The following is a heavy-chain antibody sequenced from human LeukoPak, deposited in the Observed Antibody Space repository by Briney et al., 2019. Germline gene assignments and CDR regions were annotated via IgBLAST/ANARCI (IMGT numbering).Heavy chain of an antibody. CDR2: ISYDGSNK. CDR3: AREGIGYSSGWYEFG. V-gene: IGHV3-30-3*01. CDR1: GFTFSSYA. Sequence: TGGSLRLSCAASGFTFSSYAMHWVRQAPGKGLEWVAVISYDGSNKYYADSVKGRFTISRDNSKNTLYLQMNSLKADDTAVYYCAREGIGYSSGWYEFGGGQGTLVTVSS. D-gene: IGHD6-19*01. J-gene: IGHJ4*02.